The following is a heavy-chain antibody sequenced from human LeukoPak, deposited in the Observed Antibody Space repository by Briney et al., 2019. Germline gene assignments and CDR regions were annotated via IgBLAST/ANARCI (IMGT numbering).Heavy chain of an antibody. CDR2: INPNSGGT. CDR3: ARAARVSSSGYLGY. D-gene: IGHD3-22*01. CDR1: GYTLSGYY. Sequence: ASVKVSCKASGYTLSGYYMHWVRQAPGQGLEWMGWINPNSGGTNYAQKLQGRVTMTRDTSISTAYMELSRLRSDDTAVYYCARAARVSSSGYLGYWGQGTLVTVSS. V-gene: IGHV1-2*02. J-gene: IGHJ4*02.